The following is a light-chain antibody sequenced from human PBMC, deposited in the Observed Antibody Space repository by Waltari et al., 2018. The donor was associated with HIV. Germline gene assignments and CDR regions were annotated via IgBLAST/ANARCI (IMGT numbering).Light chain of an antibody. J-gene: IGLJ1*01. V-gene: IGLV1-47*01. CDR1: SPNIGSNY. CDR3: AAWGDSLSSYV. CDR2: RNN. Sequence: QSVLTQPPSASGTPGQMVTIPCSGSSPNIGSNYVYWYQQLPGPAPKLRIYRNNQRPAGVPDRFSGSKSGTSASLAISGLRSEDEADYYCAAWGDSLSSYVFGTGTEVTVL.